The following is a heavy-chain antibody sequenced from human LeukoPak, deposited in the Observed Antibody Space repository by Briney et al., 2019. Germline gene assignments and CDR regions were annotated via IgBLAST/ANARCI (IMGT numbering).Heavy chain of an antibody. CDR3: ARDRDGYQQGAFDI. CDR2: ISSSSSYT. CDR1: GFIFSGYN. V-gene: IGHV3-21*01. Sequence: PGGSLRLSCAASGFIFSGYNMNWVRQAPGKGLEWVSSISSSSSYTYYADSVKGRFTISRDNAKNSLYLQMNSLRAEDTAVYYCARDRDGYQQGAFDIWGQGTMVTVSS. D-gene: IGHD5-24*01. J-gene: IGHJ3*02.